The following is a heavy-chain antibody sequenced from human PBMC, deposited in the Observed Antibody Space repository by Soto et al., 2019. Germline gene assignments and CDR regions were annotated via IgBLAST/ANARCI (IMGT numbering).Heavy chain of an antibody. Sequence: PSETLSLTCTVSGGSISSADYYWRWVRQPPGKGLEWIGYIYYSGSTFFNPSLKSRVTISKDTSRNQFSLRLNSVTAADTAVYYCARAIVVTIGGMDVWGQGTTVTVSS. J-gene: IGHJ6*02. D-gene: IGHD5-12*01. CDR2: IYYSGST. CDR3: ARAIVVTIGGMDV. V-gene: IGHV4-30-4*01. CDR1: GGSISSADYY.